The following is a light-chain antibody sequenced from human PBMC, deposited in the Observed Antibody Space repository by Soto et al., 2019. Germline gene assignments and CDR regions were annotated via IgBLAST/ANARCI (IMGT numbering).Light chain of an antibody. J-gene: IGKJ4*01. CDR2: GAS. Sequence: DIVVTQSPVTLSVSPLDRSTLSGRASQSVSTNLAWYQHKPGQAPRFLIYGASTRATGIPARFSGSGSGTEFTLTISSLQSEDSAVYYCQQYNDLLTFGGGTKVDIK. CDR3: QQYNDLLT. CDR1: QSVSTN. V-gene: IGKV3-15*01.